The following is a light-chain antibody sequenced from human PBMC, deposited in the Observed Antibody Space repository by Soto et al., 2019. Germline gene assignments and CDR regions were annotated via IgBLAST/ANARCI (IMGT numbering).Light chain of an antibody. Sequence: QSVLTQPPSASGSPGQSVTVSCTGTSGDVGGYNSVSWYQHRPGKAPKLMIYEVNKRPSGVPDRFSGSKSGNTASLTVSGLQAEDEADYYCSSYACSNTFVFGTGTKVTVL. CDR2: EVN. CDR3: SSYACSNTFV. CDR1: SGDVGGYNS. V-gene: IGLV2-8*01. J-gene: IGLJ1*01.